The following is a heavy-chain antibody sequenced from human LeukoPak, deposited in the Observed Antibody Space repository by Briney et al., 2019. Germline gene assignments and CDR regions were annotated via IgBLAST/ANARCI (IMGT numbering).Heavy chain of an antibody. CDR1: GGSINTYF. D-gene: IGHD3-10*01. J-gene: IGHJ4*02. V-gene: IGHV4-59*08. CDR2: MYYSGST. Sequence: SETLSLTCAVSGGSINTYFWSWIRQPPGKGLEWIGYMYYSGSTNYNPSLKSRATISMDTSKNQFSLKLNSVTAADTAVYYCARQIAWGVGRFDYWGQGTLATVSA. CDR3: ARQIAWGVGRFDY.